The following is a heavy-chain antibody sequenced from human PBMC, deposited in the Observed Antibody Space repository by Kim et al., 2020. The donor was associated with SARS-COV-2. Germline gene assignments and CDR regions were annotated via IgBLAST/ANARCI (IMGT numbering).Heavy chain of an antibody. Sequence: SETLSLTCTVSGGSISGNYLNWIRQPPGKGLEWIGFIYSRGSTNYNPSLKSRVTMSVDTSKNRFSLRLGSVTAADTAVYYCAREIGDDAFDIWGQGIRVTVSS. V-gene: IGHV4-59*01. CDR3: AREIGDDAFDI. CDR2: IYSRGST. J-gene: IGHJ3*02. CDR1: GGSISGNY.